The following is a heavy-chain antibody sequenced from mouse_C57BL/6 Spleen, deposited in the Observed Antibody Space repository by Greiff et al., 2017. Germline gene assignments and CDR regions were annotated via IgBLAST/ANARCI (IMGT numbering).Heavy chain of an antibody. CDR3: ISLANYRFAY. J-gene: IGHJ3*01. Sequence: VQLQQSGAELVRPGASVKLSCTASGFNIKDDDMHWVKQRPEQGLEWIGWIGPANGDTEYASKVQGQATITADTSSNTAYLQLSSQTSEYTAFYYVISLANYRFAYWGQGTLVTVSA. D-gene: IGHD1-1*02. CDR2: IGPANGDT. V-gene: IGHV14-4*01. CDR1: GFNIKDDD.